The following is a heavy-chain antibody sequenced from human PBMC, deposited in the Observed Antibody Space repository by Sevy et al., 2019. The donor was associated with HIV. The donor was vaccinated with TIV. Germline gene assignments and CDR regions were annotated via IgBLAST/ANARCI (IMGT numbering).Heavy chain of an antibody. CDR2: INSNSNTR. CDR1: GFTFSYYS. J-gene: IGHJ4*02. Sequence: GESLKISCAASGFTFSYYSMNWVRQAPGKGLEWISYINSNSNTRHYADSVQGRFTISRDNAKKSLFLQMNSLGDEDSAVYFCARDKVETATITTFDYWGQGTLVTVSS. V-gene: IGHV3-48*02. D-gene: IGHD5-12*01. CDR3: ARDKVETATITTFDY.